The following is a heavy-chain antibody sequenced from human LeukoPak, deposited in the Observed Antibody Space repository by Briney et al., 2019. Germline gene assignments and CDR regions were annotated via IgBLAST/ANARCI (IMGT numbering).Heavy chain of an antibody. Sequence: SETLSLTCTVSGGSISSYYWSWIRQPPGKGLEWIGYIYYSESTNYNPSLKSRVTISVDTPKNQFSLKLSSVTAADTAVYYCARGQIYYDSSGYYYDDYYYMDVWGKGTTVTVSS. J-gene: IGHJ6*03. V-gene: IGHV4-59*01. CDR2: IYYSEST. CDR1: GGSISSYY. D-gene: IGHD3-22*01. CDR3: ARGQIYYDSSGYYYDDYYYMDV.